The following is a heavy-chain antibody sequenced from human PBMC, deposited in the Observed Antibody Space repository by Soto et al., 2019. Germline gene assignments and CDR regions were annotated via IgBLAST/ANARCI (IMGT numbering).Heavy chain of an antibody. CDR3: ARDSSYSYGYHQLYFDY. CDR1: GGTFSSYA. V-gene: IGHV1-69*12. CDR2: IIPIFGTA. J-gene: IGHJ4*02. D-gene: IGHD5-18*01. Sequence: QVQLVQSGAEVKKPGSSVKVSCKASGGTFSSYAISWVRQAPGQGLEWMGGIIPIFGTANYAQKFQGRVTSTAXXSXTXXKMELSSLRSQDTAVYYCARDSSYSYGYHQLYFDYWGQGTLVTVSS.